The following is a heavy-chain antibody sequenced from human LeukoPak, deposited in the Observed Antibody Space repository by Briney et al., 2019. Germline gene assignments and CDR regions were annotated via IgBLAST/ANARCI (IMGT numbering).Heavy chain of an antibody. CDR1: GFIVTDAW. D-gene: IGHD4-17*01. J-gene: IGHJ4*02. CDR3: ARDFYGDSKRPYYFDY. V-gene: IGHV3-11*04. Sequence: GGSLRLSCAPSGFIVTDAWMSWVRQAPGKGLEWVSYISSSSSTIYYADSVKGRFTISRDNAKNSLYLQMNSLRAEDTAVYYCARDFYGDSKRPYYFDYWGQGTLVTVSS. CDR2: ISSSSSTI.